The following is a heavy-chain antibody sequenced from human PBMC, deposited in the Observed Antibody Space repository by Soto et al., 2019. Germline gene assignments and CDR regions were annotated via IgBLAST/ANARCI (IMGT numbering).Heavy chain of an antibody. D-gene: IGHD3-3*01. Sequence: SETLSLTCTVSGGSISSYYGSWIRQPPGKGLEWIGYIYYSGSTNYNPSLKSRVTISVDTSKNQFSLKLSSVTAADTAVYYCARARFGARNWFDPWGQGTLVTVSS. V-gene: IGHV4-59*01. CDR1: GGSISSYY. CDR2: IYYSGST. CDR3: ARARFGARNWFDP. J-gene: IGHJ5*02.